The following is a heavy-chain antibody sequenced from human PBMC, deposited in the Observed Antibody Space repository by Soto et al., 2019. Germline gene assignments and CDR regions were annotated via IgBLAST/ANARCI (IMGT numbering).Heavy chain of an antibody. Sequence: PGGSLRLSCAVSGFTFDDNAMHWVRQAPEKGLEWVSGINWKSDIGYADSVKGRFTISRDNAENSLYPQMNGLRAEDTALYYCAISQDRGGRTTFIYWGQGTQVTVSS. J-gene: IGHJ4*02. CDR1: GFTFDDNA. D-gene: IGHD3-16*01. CDR2: INWKSDI. V-gene: IGHV3-9*01. CDR3: AISQDRGGRTTFIY.